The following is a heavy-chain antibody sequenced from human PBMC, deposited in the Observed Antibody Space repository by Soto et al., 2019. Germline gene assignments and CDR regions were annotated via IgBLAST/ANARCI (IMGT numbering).Heavy chain of an antibody. CDR2: TYYRSKWYN. CDR3: AGNWNYAGSGWFDP. V-gene: IGHV6-1*01. D-gene: IGHD1-7*01. CDR1: GDSVSSNSAA. J-gene: IGHJ5*02. Sequence: SQTLSLTCAISGDSVSSNSAAWNWIRQSPSRGLEWLGRTYYRSKWYNDYAVSVKSRITINPDTSKNQFSLRLNSVTPEDTAVYYCAGNWNYAGSGWFDPWGQGTLVTVSS.